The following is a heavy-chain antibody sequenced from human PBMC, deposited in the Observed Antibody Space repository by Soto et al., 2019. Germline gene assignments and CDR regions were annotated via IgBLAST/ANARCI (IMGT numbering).Heavy chain of an antibody. V-gene: IGHV3-30*18. CDR3: AKDRIVLMVYAIPLGPTDY. Sequence: GGSLRLSCAASGFTFSSYGMHWVRQAPGKGLEWVAVISYDGSNKYYADSVKGRFTISRDNSKNTLYLQMNSLRAEDTAVYYCAKDRIVLMVYAIPLGPTDYWGQGTLVTVSS. D-gene: IGHD2-8*01. CDR2: ISYDGSNK. J-gene: IGHJ4*02. CDR1: GFTFSSYG.